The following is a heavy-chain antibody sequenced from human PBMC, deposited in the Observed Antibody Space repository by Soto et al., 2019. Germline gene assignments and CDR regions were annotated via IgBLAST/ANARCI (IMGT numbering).Heavy chain of an antibody. V-gene: IGHV3-30-3*01. CDR1: GFTFSSYA. CDR3: AREGDSGYDHDAFDI. Sequence: VQLVESGGGVVQPGRSLRLSCAASGFTFSSYAMHWVRQAPGKGLEWVAVISYDGSNKYYADSVKGRFTISRDNSKNTLYLQMNSLRAEDTAVYYCAREGDSGYDHDAFDIWGQGTMVTVSS. J-gene: IGHJ3*02. D-gene: IGHD5-12*01. CDR2: ISYDGSNK.